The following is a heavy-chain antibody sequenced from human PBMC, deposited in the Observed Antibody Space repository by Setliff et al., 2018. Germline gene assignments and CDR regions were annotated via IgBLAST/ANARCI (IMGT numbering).Heavy chain of an antibody. CDR3: GRVGNWNFFDF. CDR2: IHHSGST. V-gene: IGHV4-39*07. Sequence: LSLTCTVSGGSISSGDYYWGWIRQPPGKGLEWIATIHHSGSTNYNPSLKSRATISVDTSKNQFSLKVSSVTAADTAVYYCGRVGNWNFFDFWGQGTLVTVSS. CDR1: GGSISSGDYY. D-gene: IGHD1-1*01. J-gene: IGHJ4*02.